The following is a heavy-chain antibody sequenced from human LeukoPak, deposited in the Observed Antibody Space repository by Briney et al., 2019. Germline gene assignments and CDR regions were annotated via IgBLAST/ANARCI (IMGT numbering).Heavy chain of an antibody. V-gene: IGHV4-61*05. CDR1: GGSISSSSYY. J-gene: IGHJ6*03. CDR3: ARLCGSYPHCYYYYMDV. CDR2: IYTSGST. Sequence: PSETLSLTCTVSGGSISSSSYYWGWIRQPPGKGLEWIGYIYTSGSTNYNPSLKSRVTISVDTSKNQFSLKLSSVTAADTAVYYCARLCGSYPHCYYYYMDVWGKGTTVTVSS. D-gene: IGHD1-26*01.